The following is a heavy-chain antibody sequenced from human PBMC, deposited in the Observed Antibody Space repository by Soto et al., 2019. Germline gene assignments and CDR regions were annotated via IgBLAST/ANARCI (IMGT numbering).Heavy chain of an antibody. Sequence: GGSLRLSCAASGFTVSSNYMSWVRQAPGKGLEWVSVIYSGGSTYYADSVKGRFTISRDNSKNTLYLQMNSLRAEDTAVYYCTLVGATYYFDYWVKGTLVTVAS. CDR1: GFTVSSNY. D-gene: IGHD1-26*01. V-gene: IGHV3-53*01. CDR2: IYSGGST. J-gene: IGHJ4*02. CDR3: TLVGATYYFDY.